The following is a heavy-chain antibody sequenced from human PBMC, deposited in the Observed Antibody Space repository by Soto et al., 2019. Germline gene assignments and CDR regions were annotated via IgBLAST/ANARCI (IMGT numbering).Heavy chain of an antibody. V-gene: IGHV4-31*03. J-gene: IGHJ4*02. Sequence: QVQLQESGPGLVKPSQTLSVTCTVSGGSVSSDDYSWSWIRQHPGKGLEWIGYIRDSGSTYYNPSIERRATISVDTSKNQASLRLRSVTAADTAVYYCARAMANYFDYWGQGNLVTASS. CDR1: GGSVSSDDYS. CDR2: IRDSGST. CDR3: ARAMANYFDY. D-gene: IGHD2-8*01.